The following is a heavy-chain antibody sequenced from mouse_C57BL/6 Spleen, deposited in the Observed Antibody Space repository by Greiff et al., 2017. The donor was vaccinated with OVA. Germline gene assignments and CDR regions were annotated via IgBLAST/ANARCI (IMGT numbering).Heavy chain of an antibody. CDR3: ARKYYAMDY. J-gene: IGHJ4*01. V-gene: IGHV1-53*01. CDR1: GYTFTSYW. Sequence: QVQLQQPGTELVKPGASVKLSCKASGYTFTSYWMHWVKQRPGPGLAWIGNINPSNGGTNYNEQFKSKATLTVDKSSSTAYMQLSSLTSEDAAVYYCARKYYAMDYWGQGTSVTVSS. CDR2: INPSNGGT.